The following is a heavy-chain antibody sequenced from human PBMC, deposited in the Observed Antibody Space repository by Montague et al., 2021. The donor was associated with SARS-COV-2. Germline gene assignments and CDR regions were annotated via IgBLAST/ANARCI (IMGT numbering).Heavy chain of an antibody. CDR1: GGSISNSFYY. J-gene: IGHJ3*01. V-gene: IGHV4-39*01. D-gene: IGHD5-18*01. Sequence: SETLSLTCTVSGGSISNSFYYWGWLRQPPGQGLEWIGSIYYTGSTYHNPSLKSPVTISMNTTNNQFFLKLTSVTAADTAVYYCARPGRGYSYGLDAFEVWGQGTMVTVSS. CDR3: ARPGRGYSYGLDAFEV. CDR2: IYYTGST.